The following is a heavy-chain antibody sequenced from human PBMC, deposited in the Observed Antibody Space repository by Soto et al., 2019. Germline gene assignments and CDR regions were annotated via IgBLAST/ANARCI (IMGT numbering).Heavy chain of an antibody. V-gene: IGHV4-34*01. CDR3: AREDGGDWSGYYTEKYYYYMDV. CDR2: INHSGST. CDR1: GGSFSGYY. J-gene: IGHJ6*03. Sequence: SETLSLTCAVYGGSFSGYYWSWIRQPPGKGLEWIGEINHSGSTNYNPSLKSRVTISVDTSKNQFSLKLSSVTAADTAVYYCAREDGGDWSGYYTEKYYYYMDVWGKGTTVTVSS. D-gene: IGHD3-3*01.